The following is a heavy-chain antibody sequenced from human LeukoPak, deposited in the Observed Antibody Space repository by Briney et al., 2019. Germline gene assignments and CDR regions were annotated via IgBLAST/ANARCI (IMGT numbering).Heavy chain of an antibody. D-gene: IGHD3-16*01. CDR1: GFTFSTYW. CDR2: IKQDGGEK. Sequence: GGSPRLSCAASGFTFSTYWMSWVRQAPGKGLEWVANIKQDGGEKNYVDSVRGRFTISRDNAKNSLYLQMNSLRAEDTALYYCARDNPFGGYWGQGTLVTVSP. J-gene: IGHJ4*02. V-gene: IGHV3-7*03. CDR3: ARDNPFGGY.